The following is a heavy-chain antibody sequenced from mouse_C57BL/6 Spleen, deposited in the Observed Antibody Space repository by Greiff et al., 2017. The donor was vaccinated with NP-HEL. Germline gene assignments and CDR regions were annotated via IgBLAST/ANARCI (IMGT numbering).Heavy chain of an antibody. CDR1: GYTFTSYW. J-gene: IGHJ1*03. Sequence: VQLQQSGTELVKPGASVKLSCKASGYTFTSYWMHWVKQRPGQGLEWIGNINPSNGGTNYNEKFRSKATLTVDKSSSTAYMQLSSLTSEDSAVYYCARFGHYGNYEDVWGTGTTVTVSS. D-gene: IGHD2-1*01. CDR2: INPSNGGT. V-gene: IGHV1-53*01. CDR3: ARFGHYGNYEDV.